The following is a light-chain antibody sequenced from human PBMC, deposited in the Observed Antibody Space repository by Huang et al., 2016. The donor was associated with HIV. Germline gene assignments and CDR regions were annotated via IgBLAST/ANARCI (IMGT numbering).Light chain of an antibody. V-gene: IGKV3-11*01. J-gene: IGKJ2*01. CDR2: DAS. CDR3: QQRGSWPT. CDR1: QSVFTY. Sequence: EIVLTQSPATLSLSPGERATLSCRASQSVFTYLAWYQQKPGQPPRRLIYDASNRATGIPARFSGSGSGTDFTLTISSLEPEDFAVYYCQQRGSWPTFGQGTKLEIK.